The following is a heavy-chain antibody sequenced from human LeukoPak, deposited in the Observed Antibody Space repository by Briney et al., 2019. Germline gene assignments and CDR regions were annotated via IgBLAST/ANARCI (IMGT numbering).Heavy chain of an antibody. D-gene: IGHD3-10*01. CDR2: IYGSGST. Sequence: SETLSLTCTVSGGSIRSYWSWIRQPAGKGLEWIGRIYGSGSTDYNPSLKSRVTMSIDTSKNQFSLNLISVTAADTAVYYCARDSGTTGEVKFDPWGQGTLVTVSS. CDR1: GGSIRSY. J-gene: IGHJ5*02. V-gene: IGHV4-4*07. CDR3: ARDSGTTGEVKFDP.